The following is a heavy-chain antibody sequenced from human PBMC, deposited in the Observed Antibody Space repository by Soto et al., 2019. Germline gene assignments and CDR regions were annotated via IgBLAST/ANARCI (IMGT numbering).Heavy chain of an antibody. D-gene: IGHD1-26*01. J-gene: IGHJ3*02. CDR1: GGSISSYY. Sequence: KTSETLSLTCTVSGGSISSYYWSWIRQPPGKGLEWIGYIYYSGSSNCSPSLKSRVTISLDTSKNQFSLKLRSVTAADTAVYYCARRYSEAYWGAFDIWGQGTMVTVSS. V-gene: IGHV4-59*01. CDR3: ARRYSEAYWGAFDI. CDR2: IYYSGSS.